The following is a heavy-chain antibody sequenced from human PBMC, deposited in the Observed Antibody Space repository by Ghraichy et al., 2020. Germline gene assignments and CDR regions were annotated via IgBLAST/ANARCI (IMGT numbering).Heavy chain of an antibody. CDR1: GFTFSSYW. CDR3: ARALYYYGSGSYQPFQH. V-gene: IGHV3-7*03. Sequence: GGSLRLSCAASGFTFSSYWMSWVRQAPGKGLEWVANIKQDGSEKYYVDSVKGRFTISRDNAKNSLYLQMNSLRAEDTAVYYCARALYYYGSGSYQPFQHWGQGTLVTVSS. D-gene: IGHD3-10*01. CDR2: IKQDGSEK. J-gene: IGHJ1*01.